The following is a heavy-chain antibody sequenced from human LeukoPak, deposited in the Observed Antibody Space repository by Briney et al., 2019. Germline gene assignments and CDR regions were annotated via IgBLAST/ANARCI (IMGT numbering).Heavy chain of an antibody. CDR1: GYSFTRHY. CDR3: ARGTGSSWFDS. V-gene: IGHV1-2*02. J-gene: IGHJ5*01. Sequence: ASVKVSCRPSGYSFTRHYIHWMRQAPGQGLEWVGWSNPNSGGTNYAQKFQGRVTMTADTSISTAYMEVRSLNCDDTAIYYCARGTGSSWFDSWGEGTLVTVSS. CDR2: SNPNSGGT. D-gene: IGHD3/OR15-3a*01.